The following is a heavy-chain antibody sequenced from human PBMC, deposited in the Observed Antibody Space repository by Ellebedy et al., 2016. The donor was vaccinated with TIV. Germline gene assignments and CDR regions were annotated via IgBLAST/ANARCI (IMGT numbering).Heavy chain of an antibody. CDR1: GYTFTSYA. CDR2: INAGNGNT. D-gene: IGHD5-18*01. J-gene: IGHJ5*02. CDR3: ARSPSVDTAFFQWFDP. Sequence: AASVKVSCKASGYTFTSYAIHWVRQAPGQRLEWMGWINAGNGNTKYSQKFQGRVTITRDTSASTAYMELSSLRSEDTAVYYCARSPSVDTAFFQWFDPWGQGTLVTVSS. V-gene: IGHV1-3*01.